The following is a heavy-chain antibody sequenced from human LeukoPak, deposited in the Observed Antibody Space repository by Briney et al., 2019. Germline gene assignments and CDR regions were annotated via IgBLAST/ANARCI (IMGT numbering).Heavy chain of an antibody. CDR2: ISSSGITI. Sequence: KPGGSLRLSCAASGFSFTDYYMTWIRQAPGMGLEWVSYISSSGITIYYGDSVKGRFPISRDNTKNSLYLQMTSLRAEDTAIYYCARAVVVIGATPNYWGQGTLVTVSS. J-gene: IGHJ4*02. D-gene: IGHD2-15*01. CDR1: GFSFTDYY. CDR3: ARAVVVIGATPNY. V-gene: IGHV3-11*01.